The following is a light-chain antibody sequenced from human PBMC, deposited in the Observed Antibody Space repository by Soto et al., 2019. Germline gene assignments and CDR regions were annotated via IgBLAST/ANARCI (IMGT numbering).Light chain of an antibody. CDR3: SSYAGSNNYLV. CDR2: EVS. J-gene: IGLJ2*01. Sequence: QSALTQPPSASGSPGQSVTISCTGTSSDVGGYNYVSWYQQHPGKAPKLMIYEVSKRPSGVPDRFSGSKSGNTASLTVSGLQAEDAADYCCSSYAGSNNYLVFGGGTKVTVL. CDR1: SSDVGGYNY. V-gene: IGLV2-8*01.